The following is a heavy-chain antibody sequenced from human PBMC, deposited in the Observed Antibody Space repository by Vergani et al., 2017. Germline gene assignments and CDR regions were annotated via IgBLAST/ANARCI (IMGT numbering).Heavy chain of an antibody. CDR1: GGSISSGDYY. V-gene: IGHV4-30-4*01. Sequence: QVQLQESGPGLVKPSQTLSLTCTVSGGSISSGDYYWSWIRPPPGKGLGCIGYIYYSWSTYYNPSLKSRVTISVDTSKKQFSLKLRSVTAADTAVYYCACNAPHSSSWDFDLWGRGTLVTVSS. CDR3: ACNAPHSSSWDFDL. D-gene: IGHD6-13*01. J-gene: IGHJ2*01. CDR2: IYYSWST.